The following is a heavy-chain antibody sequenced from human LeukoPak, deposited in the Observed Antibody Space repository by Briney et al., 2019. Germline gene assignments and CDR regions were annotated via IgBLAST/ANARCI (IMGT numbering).Heavy chain of an antibody. CDR1: GFTFDDYT. V-gene: IGHV3-43*01. CDR2: ISWDGDST. Sequence: PGGSLRLSCAASGFTFDDYTMHWVRQAPGKGLEWVSLISWDGDSTYSADSVKGRFTISRDNSKNSLYLQMNSLRTEDTALYYCAKGGGKRSWYYFDYWGQGNLVTVSS. J-gene: IGHJ4*02. D-gene: IGHD6-13*01. CDR3: AKGGGKRSWYYFDY.